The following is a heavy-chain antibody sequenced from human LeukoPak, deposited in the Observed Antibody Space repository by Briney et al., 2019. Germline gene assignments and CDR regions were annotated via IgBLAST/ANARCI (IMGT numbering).Heavy chain of an antibody. CDR2: INGSGGST. J-gene: IGHJ4*02. Sequence: GGSLRLSCAASGFTFSSYAMSWVRQAPGKGLEWVSAINGSGGSTYYADSVKGRFTIFRDNSKNSLHLQRNSLRADDTAVYYLAKDPEGATREEIDYCGQGTLNTVSS. CDR3: AKDPEGATREEIDY. V-gene: IGHV3-23*01. D-gene: IGHD1-26*01. CDR1: GFTFSSYA.